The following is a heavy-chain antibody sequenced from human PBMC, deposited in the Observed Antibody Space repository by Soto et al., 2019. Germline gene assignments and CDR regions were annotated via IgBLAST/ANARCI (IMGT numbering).Heavy chain of an antibody. Sequence: ASVKVSCKASGYTFTSYGISWLRQSPGQGLEWMGWISAYNGNTNYAQKLQGRVTMTTDTSTSTAYMELRSLRSDDTAVYYCARVIRYRGTYSKYYFDYWGQGTLVTVSS. CDR3: ARVIRYRGTYSKYYFDY. D-gene: IGHD1-26*01. CDR1: GYTFTSYG. V-gene: IGHV1-18*04. CDR2: ISAYNGNT. J-gene: IGHJ4*02.